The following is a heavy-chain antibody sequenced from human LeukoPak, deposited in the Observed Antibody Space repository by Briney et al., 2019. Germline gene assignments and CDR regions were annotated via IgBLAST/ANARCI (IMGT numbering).Heavy chain of an antibody. Sequence: GGSLRLSCAASGFTFSSYSMNWVRQAPGKGLEWVSSISSSNSYIYYADSVKGRFTISRDNAKNSLYLEMNSLRAEDTAVYYCARTYYYDSSGYYYVRYFDYWGQGTLSPSPQ. J-gene: IGHJ4*02. D-gene: IGHD3-22*01. CDR3: ARTYYYDSSGYYYVRYFDY. CDR1: GFTFSSYS. V-gene: IGHV3-21*01. CDR2: ISSSNSYI.